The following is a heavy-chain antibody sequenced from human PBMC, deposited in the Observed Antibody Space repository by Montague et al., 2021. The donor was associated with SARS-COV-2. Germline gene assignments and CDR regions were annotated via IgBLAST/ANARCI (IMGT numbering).Heavy chain of an antibody. CDR3: STHPVFQQLYS. J-gene: IGHJ4*02. Sequence: SETLSLTCAVSGASVTSITCWCWVRQHPGRGLEGIAEIHHTGITTFNPSLRSRLAISLDTSKNQFSLTLNSVTAAATASYYCSTHPVFQQLYSWGQGTLVSVSS. V-gene: IGHV4-4*02. CDR1: GASVTSITC. D-gene: IGHD6-13*01. CDR2: IHHTGIT.